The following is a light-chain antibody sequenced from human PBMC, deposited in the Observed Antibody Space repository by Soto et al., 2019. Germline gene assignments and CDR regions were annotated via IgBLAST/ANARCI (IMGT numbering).Light chain of an antibody. CDR2: GTT. CDR1: QSVRRK. J-gene: IGKJ2*01. CDR3: QQYGHWPPYT. Sequence: EIVMTQSPATLSVSPGERVTLSCRASQSVRRKLAWYQQKPGQAPRLLIFGTTTSANGIPARVSCSGSGTQFNLTISSLQSEDFGIYYCQQYGHWPPYTFGQGTTLETK. V-gene: IGKV3-15*01.